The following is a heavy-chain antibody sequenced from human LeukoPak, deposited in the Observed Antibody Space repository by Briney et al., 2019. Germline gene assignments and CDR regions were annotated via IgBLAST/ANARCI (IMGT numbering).Heavy chain of an antibody. Sequence: SETLSLTCTVSGGSISSRPYCWGWIRQPPGKGLEWLGSFYYSGSTYYNPSLKSRVTISVDTSKNQFSLKLSSVTAADTAVYYCARVAAAGTGGVSYWGQGTLVTVSS. V-gene: IGHV4-39*07. CDR1: GGSISSRPYC. D-gene: IGHD6-13*01. CDR3: ARVAAAGTGGVSY. CDR2: FYYSGST. J-gene: IGHJ4*02.